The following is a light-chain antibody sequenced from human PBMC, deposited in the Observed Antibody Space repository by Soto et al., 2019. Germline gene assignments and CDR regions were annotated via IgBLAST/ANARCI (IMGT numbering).Light chain of an antibody. CDR1: TSNIGLNT. CDR2: SDN. Sequence: QSVLTQPPSASGTPGQRVTISCSGSTSNIGLNTVNWYQQLPGTAPKLLTYSDNQRPAGVPDRFSGSRSGTSASLAISGLQSEDEADYDCAAWDGSLNGPVFGGGTKVTVL. J-gene: IGLJ2*01. CDR3: AAWDGSLNGPV. V-gene: IGLV1-44*01.